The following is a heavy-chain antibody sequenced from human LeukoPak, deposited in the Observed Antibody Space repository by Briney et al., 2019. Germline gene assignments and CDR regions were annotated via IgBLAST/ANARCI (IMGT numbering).Heavy chain of an antibody. CDR3: ARAEVSGSFHFDY. CDR2: IYYSGST. D-gene: IGHD1-26*01. Sequence: SPSETLSLTCTVSGGSISSGGYYWSWIRQHPGKGLEWIGYIYYSGSTYYNPSLKSRVTISVDTSKNQFSLKLSSVTAADTAVYYCARAEVSGSFHFDYWAREPWSPSPQ. J-gene: IGHJ4*02. CDR1: GGSISSGGYY. V-gene: IGHV4-31*03.